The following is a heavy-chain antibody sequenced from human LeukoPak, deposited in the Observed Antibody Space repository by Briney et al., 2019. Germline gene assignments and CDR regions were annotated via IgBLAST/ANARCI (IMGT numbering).Heavy chain of an antibody. CDR3: VRDAS. CDR1: GVTVSSND. Sequence: GGSLRLSCAVSGVTVSSNDMSWVRQAPGKGLEWVSAIYSGGGTYYADSVKGRFTLSRDISKNTLYLQMNSLRAEDTAVYYCVRDASWGQGTLVTVSS. J-gene: IGHJ4*02. V-gene: IGHV3-66*01. CDR2: IYSGGGT.